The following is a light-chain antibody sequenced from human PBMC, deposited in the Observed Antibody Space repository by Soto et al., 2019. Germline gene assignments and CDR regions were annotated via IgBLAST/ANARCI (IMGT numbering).Light chain of an antibody. CDR2: GAS. CDR1: KSVSSSY. J-gene: IGKJ1*01. Sequence: EMVLTQSPCTLSLSPGEGATLSCRASKSVSSSYLAWYQQKPGQAPRLLIYGASIKATGIPDRFSGSGSGTDFTLTISRLEPEDFAVYYCQQYGSSSWTFGQGTKVDIK. CDR3: QQYGSSSWT. V-gene: IGKV3-20*01.